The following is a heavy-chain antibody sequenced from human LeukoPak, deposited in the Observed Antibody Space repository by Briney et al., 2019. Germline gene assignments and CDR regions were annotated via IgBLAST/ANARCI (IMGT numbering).Heavy chain of an antibody. Sequence: PGGSLRLSCAASGFTFSNYAMHWVRQAPGKGLEWVAVISYDGNNEDYADSVKGRFTISRDNSQNTVYVQMNSLRPDDTAVYFCARASRFLEWLSPFDFWGQETLVTVSS. D-gene: IGHD3-3*01. J-gene: IGHJ4*02. CDR1: GFTFSNYA. CDR2: ISYDGNNE. V-gene: IGHV3-30-3*01. CDR3: ARASRFLEWLSPFDF.